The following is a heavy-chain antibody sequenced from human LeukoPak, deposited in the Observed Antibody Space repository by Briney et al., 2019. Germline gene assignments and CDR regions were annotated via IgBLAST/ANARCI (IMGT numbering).Heavy chain of an antibody. CDR3: ARDSADNGDYDY. D-gene: IGHD4-17*01. J-gene: IGHJ4*02. V-gene: IGHV1-46*03. CDR1: GYTFTSYC. CDR2: INPSGGST. Sequence: ASVTVSCKASGYTFTSYCMHWVRQAPGQGLDWMGIINPSGGSTSYAQKFQGRVTMTRDTSTSTVYMELSSLRSEDTAVYYCARDSADNGDYDYWGQGTLVTVSS.